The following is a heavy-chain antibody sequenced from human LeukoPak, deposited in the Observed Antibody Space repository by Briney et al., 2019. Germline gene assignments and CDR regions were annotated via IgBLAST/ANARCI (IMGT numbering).Heavy chain of an antibody. J-gene: IGHJ6*02. Sequence: GGSLRLSCAASGFNFSTYTMNWVRQAPGKGLEWVSSISNSSSYIHYADSMKGRFTISRGNAKNSLYLQMNSLRAEDTAVYYCARDLMDDSYYYGMDVWGQGTTVTVSS. CDR1: GFNFSTYT. D-gene: IGHD3-22*01. CDR2: ISNSSSYI. CDR3: ARDLMDDSYYYGMDV. V-gene: IGHV3-21*01.